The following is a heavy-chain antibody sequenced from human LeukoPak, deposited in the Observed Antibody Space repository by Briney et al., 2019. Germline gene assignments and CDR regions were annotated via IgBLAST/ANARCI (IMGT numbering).Heavy chain of an antibody. Sequence: PSETLSLTSTVSGGSISSSSYYWGWIRQPPGKGLEWIGSIYYSGSTYYNPSLKSRVTISVDTSKNQFSLKLSSVTAADTAVYYCARKLDEQWLVYAFDIWGQGTMVTVSS. J-gene: IGHJ3*02. D-gene: IGHD6-19*01. V-gene: IGHV4-39*01. CDR2: IYYSGST. CDR3: ARKLDEQWLVYAFDI. CDR1: GGSISSSSYY.